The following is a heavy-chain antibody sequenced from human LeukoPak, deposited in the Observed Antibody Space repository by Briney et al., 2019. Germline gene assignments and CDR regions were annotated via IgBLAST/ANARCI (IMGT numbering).Heavy chain of an antibody. CDR1: GDSVNSGTYY. CDR2: IYYSGNT. Sequence: SETLSLTCTVSGDSVNSGTYYWNWIRQPPGKGLEWIGYIYYSGNTKYNPSLKSRVTISLDTSKNQFSLNLSSATGAGTAMYYCARCASGFDSWGQGTLVTVSS. CDR3: ARCASGFDS. V-gene: IGHV4-61*01. D-gene: IGHD1-1*01. J-gene: IGHJ4*02.